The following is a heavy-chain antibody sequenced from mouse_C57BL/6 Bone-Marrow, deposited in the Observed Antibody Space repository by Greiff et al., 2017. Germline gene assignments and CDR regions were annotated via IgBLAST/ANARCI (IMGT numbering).Heavy chain of an antibody. J-gene: IGHJ3*01. CDR3: ARSYSNYRAWFAY. CDR1: GYTFTDYY. D-gene: IGHD2-5*01. CDR2: LNPNNGGT. V-gene: IGHV1-26*01. Sequence: EVQLQQSGPELVKPGASVKISCKASGYTFTDYYMNWVKQSHGKSLEWIGDLNPNNGGTSYNQKFKGKATLTVDKSSSTAYMELRSLTSEDSAVYYCARSYSNYRAWFAYWGQGTLVTVSA.